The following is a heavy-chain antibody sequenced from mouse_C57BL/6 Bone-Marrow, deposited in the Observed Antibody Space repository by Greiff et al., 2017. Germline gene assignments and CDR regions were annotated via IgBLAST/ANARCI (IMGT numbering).Heavy chain of an antibody. CDR2: IDPETGGT. Sequence: QVQLQQSGAELVRPGASVTLSCKASGYTFTDYEMHWVKQTPVHGLEWIGAIDPETGGTAYNQKFKGKAILTADKSSSTAYMELRSLTSEDSAFYYCTRDEGNSGFYSYYFAYWGQGTTLTVSS. D-gene: IGHD2-1*01. CDR3: TRDEGNSGFYSYYFAY. CDR1: GYTFTDYE. V-gene: IGHV1-15*01. J-gene: IGHJ2*01.